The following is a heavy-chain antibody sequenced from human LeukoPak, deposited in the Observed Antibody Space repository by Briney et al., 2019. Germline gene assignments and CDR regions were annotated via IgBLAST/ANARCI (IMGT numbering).Heavy chain of an antibody. Sequence: GGSLRLSCAASGFTFSSYSMNWVRQAPGKGLEWVSSISSSSSYIYYADSVKGRFTISRDNAKNSLYLQMNSLRAEDTAVYYCARDTLSSGRHDYWGQGTLVTVSS. J-gene: IGHJ4*02. CDR3: ARDTLSSGRHDY. V-gene: IGHV3-21*01. D-gene: IGHD6-19*01. CDR1: GFTFSSYS. CDR2: ISSSSSYI.